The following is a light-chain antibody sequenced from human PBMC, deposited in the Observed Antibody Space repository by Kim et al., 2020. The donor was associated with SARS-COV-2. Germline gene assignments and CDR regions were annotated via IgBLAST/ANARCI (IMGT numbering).Light chain of an antibody. CDR2: DAS. CDR1: QSISTW. J-gene: IGKJ1*01. V-gene: IGKV1-5*01. Sequence: GDRVTITCRASQSISTWLAWYQQKPGRAPKVLISDASRLESGVPSRFSGSGSGTEFTLTISSLQPDDVSTFYCQQYNRYSPWTFGQGTKVDLK. CDR3: QQYNRYSPWT.